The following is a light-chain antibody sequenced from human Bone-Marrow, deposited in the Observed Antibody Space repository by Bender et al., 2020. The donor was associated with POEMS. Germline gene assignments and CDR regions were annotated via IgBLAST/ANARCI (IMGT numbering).Light chain of an antibody. CDR1: SSDIGSYQY. CDR2: DVT. J-gene: IGLJ3*02. Sequence: QSALTQPASVSGSPGQSITISCTGTSSDIGSYQYVSWFQRHPGKAPKLIIYDVTNRPSGVSDRFSGSKSGTSASLAISDIQSEDEGDYYCSSWDDSLSGWVFGGGTKLTVL. V-gene: IGLV2-14*03. CDR3: SSWDDSLSGWV.